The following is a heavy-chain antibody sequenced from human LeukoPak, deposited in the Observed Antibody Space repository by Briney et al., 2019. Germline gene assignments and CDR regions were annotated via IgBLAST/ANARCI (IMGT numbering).Heavy chain of an antibody. CDR2: ISGNGGGT. CDR1: GITFSSYA. Sequence: PGGSLRLSCAASGITFSSYAMSWVRQAPGKGLEWVSGISGNGGGTYYADSVKGRFTISRDNSKNTLYLQMNSLRAEDTAVYYCAKSFGYSRSWFDYWGQGTLVTVSS. CDR3: AKSFGYSRSWFDY. V-gene: IGHV3-23*01. J-gene: IGHJ4*02. D-gene: IGHD6-13*01.